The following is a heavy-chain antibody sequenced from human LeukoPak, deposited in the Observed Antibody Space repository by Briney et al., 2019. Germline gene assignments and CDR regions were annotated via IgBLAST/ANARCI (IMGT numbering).Heavy chain of an antibody. D-gene: IGHD6-13*01. Sequence: ASVKVSCKASGYTFTSYYMHWVRQAPGQGLEWMGIINPSGGSTSYAQKFQGRVTMTRDMSTSTVYMELSSLRSEDTAVYYCARDRRAAAAPVYGMDVWGQGTTVTVSS. V-gene: IGHV1-46*01. CDR1: GYTFTSYY. CDR3: ARDRRAAAAPVYGMDV. CDR2: INPSGGST. J-gene: IGHJ6*02.